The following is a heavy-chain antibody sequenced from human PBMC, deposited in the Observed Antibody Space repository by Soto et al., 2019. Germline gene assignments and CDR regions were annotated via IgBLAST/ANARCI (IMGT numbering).Heavy chain of an antibody. Sequence: SVKVSCKASGGTFSSYAISWVPQAPGQVPDWIARIIPILEAASYAQKFHGRVKITADEATSTAYMGLRSVRRKDTAVYYCARVGPIARAYCGGACYPYYYYGMDIWGQETTATVAS. D-gene: IGHD2-21*02. V-gene: IGHV1-69*11. J-gene: IGHJ6*02. CDR2: IIPILEAA. CDR1: GGTFSSYA. CDR3: ARVGPIARAYCGGACYPYYYYGMDI.